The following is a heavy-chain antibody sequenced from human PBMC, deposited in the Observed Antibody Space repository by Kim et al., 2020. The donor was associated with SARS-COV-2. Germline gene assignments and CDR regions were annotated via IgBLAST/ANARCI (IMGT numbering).Heavy chain of an antibody. CDR2: YN. Sequence: YNEYATSGKSRININPDTSKNQFSLHLNSVTPEDTAVYYCAREGWLVGFDYWGQGTLVTVSS. CDR3: AREGWLVGFDY. D-gene: IGHD6-19*01. V-gene: IGHV6-1*01. J-gene: IGHJ4*02.